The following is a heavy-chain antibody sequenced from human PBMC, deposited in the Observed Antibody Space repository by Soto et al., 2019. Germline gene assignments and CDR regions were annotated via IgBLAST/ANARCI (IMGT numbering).Heavy chain of an antibody. CDR2: INHSGST. D-gene: IGHD6-19*01. J-gene: IGHJ5*02. CDR1: GGSFSGYY. CDR3: ARGSSSGWSAWFDP. Sequence: QVQLQQWGAGLLKPSETLSLTCAVYGGSFSGYYWSWIRQPPGKGLEWIGEINHSGSTNYNPSLKSRDTXXVXPXXNQFSLTLSSVTAADTAVYYCARGSSSGWSAWFDPWGQGTLVTVSS. V-gene: IGHV4-34*01.